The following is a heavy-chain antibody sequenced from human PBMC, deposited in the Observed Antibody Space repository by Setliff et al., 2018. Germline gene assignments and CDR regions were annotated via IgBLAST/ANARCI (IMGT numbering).Heavy chain of an antibody. CDR3: ARDITRDGYNSGAFDI. CDR1: GFTFTNYA. J-gene: IGHJ3*02. D-gene: IGHD5-12*01. Sequence: GGSLRLSCAVSGFTFTNYALHWVRQATGKGLEWVSAIGGGGDIYYLDSVKGRFTISRDDAKDSMYLQMNNLGVGDTAVYYCARDITRDGYNSGAFDIWGQGTMVTVSS. V-gene: IGHV3-13*01. CDR2: IGGGGDI.